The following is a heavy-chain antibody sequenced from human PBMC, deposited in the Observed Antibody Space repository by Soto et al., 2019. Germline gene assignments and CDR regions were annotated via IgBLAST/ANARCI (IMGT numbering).Heavy chain of an antibody. CDR1: GGSISSSSYY. CDR3: ARRSSGWYLVYWFDP. Sequence: PSETLSLTCTVSGGSISSSSYYWGWIRQPPGKGLEWIGSIYYSGSTYYNPSLKSRVTISVDTSKNQFSLKLSSVTAADTAVYYCARRSSGWYLVYWFDPWGQGTLVTVS. CDR2: IYYSGST. D-gene: IGHD6-19*01. V-gene: IGHV4-39*01. J-gene: IGHJ5*02.